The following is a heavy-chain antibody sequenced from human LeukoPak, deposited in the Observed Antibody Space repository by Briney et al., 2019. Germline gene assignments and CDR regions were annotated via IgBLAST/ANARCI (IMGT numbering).Heavy chain of an antibody. CDR2: VSYDGTNK. CDR3: ARDPDSGSYQFDY. CDR1: GFTFSNYG. J-gene: IGHJ4*02. Sequence: PGGSLRLSCAASGFTFSNYGMHWVRQAPGKGLEWVAVVSYDGTNKYYADSVKGRFTISRDNSKNTLYLQMNSLRAEDTAVYYCARDPDSGSYQFDYWGQGTLVTVSS. D-gene: IGHD1-26*01. V-gene: IGHV3-30*03.